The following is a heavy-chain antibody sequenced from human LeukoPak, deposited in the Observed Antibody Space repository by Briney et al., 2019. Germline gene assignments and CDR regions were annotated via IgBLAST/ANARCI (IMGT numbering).Heavy chain of an antibody. J-gene: IGHJ4*02. CDR2: FDSENNKM. V-gene: IGHV1-24*01. CDR3: ATDRVYRSSGRSWGFFDY. CDR1: EYSLSDLS. D-gene: IGHD6-19*01. Sequence: ASVKVSFKISEYSLSDLSIHWVREAPGEGLEWMGGFDSENNKMVYSQKFPGRVTTTEDTSADTAYMELTSLRSEDTAVYFCATDRVYRSSGRSWGFFDYWGQGTLVIVSS.